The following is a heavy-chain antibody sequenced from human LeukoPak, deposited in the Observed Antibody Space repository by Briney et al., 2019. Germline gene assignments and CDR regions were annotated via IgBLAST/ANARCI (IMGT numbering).Heavy chain of an antibody. D-gene: IGHD3-10*01. CDR2: IIPIFGTT. V-gene: IGHV1-69*06. CDR1: GGTFSNYA. CDR3: AREVQYGFFEF. Sequence: SVRVSCKSSGGTFSNYAITWVRQAPGQGLEYMGGIIPIFGTTNYAQRFQGRVTITADKSTSTAYMELRSLRSEDTAVFYCAREVQYGFFEFWGQGTMVTVSS. J-gene: IGHJ3*01.